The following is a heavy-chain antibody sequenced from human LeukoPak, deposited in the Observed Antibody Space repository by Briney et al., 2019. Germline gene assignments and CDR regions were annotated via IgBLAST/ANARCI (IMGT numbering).Heavy chain of an antibody. CDR2: INPNSGGT. CDR3: ARSDYDILTGSPRNPDY. V-gene: IGHV1-2*04. D-gene: IGHD3-9*01. CDR1: GYTFTGYY. J-gene: IGHJ4*02. Sequence: ASVKVSCKASGYTFTGYYMHWVRQAPGQGLEWMGWINPNSGGTNYAQKFQGWVTMTRDTSISTAYMELSRLRSDDTAVYYCARSDYDILTGSPRNPDYWGQGTLDTVSS.